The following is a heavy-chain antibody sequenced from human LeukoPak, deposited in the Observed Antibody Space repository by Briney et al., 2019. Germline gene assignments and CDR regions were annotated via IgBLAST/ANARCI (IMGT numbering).Heavy chain of an antibody. D-gene: IGHD3-22*01. V-gene: IGHV4-4*02. CDR3: ARRDSGGYIQYGMDV. CDR2: IYHSGST. Sequence: SETLSLTCAVSCGSISSSNWWTWVRQPPGKGLEWIGEIYHSGSTDYNPSLKSRVTISVDKSKNQFSLKLSSVTAADTAVFYCARRDSGGYIQYGMDVWGQGTTVTVSS. CDR1: CGSISSSNW. J-gene: IGHJ6*02.